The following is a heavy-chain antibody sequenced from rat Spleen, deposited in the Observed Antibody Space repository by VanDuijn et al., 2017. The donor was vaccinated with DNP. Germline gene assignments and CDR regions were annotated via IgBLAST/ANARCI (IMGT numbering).Heavy chain of an antibody. CDR1: GFTFSNYY. V-gene: IGHV5S23*01. Sequence: EVQLVESGGGLVQPGRSLKLSCAASGFTFSNYYMAWVRQAPTKGLEWVASISNSGGGTYHRDSVKGRFTISRDNAKSTIYLQMDSLRSEDTATYFCTSDSGDWYLDFWGPGTMVTVSS. J-gene: IGHJ1*01. CDR3: TSDSGDWYLDF. D-gene: IGHD1-1*01. CDR2: ISNSGGGT.